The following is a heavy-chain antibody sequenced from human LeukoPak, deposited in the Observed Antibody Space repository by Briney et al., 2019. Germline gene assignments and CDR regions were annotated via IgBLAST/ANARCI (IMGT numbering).Heavy chain of an antibody. CDR3: ARDRAPHYYDSSGYTFDP. V-gene: IGHV5-51*01. J-gene: IGHJ5*02. CDR2: IYPGDSDT. Sequence: GESLKISCKGSGYSFTSYWIGWVRQMPGKGLEWMGIIYPGDSDTRYSPSFQGQVTISADKSISTAYLQWSSLKASDTAMYYCARDRAPHYYDSSGYTFDPWGQGTLVTVSS. D-gene: IGHD3-22*01. CDR1: GYSFTSYW.